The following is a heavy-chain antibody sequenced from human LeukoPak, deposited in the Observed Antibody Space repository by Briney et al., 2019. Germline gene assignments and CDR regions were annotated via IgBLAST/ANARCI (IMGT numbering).Heavy chain of an antibody. J-gene: IGHJ4*02. D-gene: IGHD5-18*01. Sequence: PSETLSLTCAVYGGSFSGYYWSWIRQPPGKGLEWIGEINHSGSTNYSPSLKSRVTISVDTSKNQFSLKLSSVTAADTAVCYCATSGSYGFFDYWGQGTLVTVSS. CDR2: INHSGST. CDR1: GGSFSGYY. V-gene: IGHV4-34*01. CDR3: ATSGSYGFFDY.